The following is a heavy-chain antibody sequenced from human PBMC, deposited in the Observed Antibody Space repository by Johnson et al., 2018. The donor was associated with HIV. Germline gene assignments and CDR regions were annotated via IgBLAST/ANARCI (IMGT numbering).Heavy chain of an antibody. J-gene: IGHJ3*02. CDR1: GFTVSTNY. V-gene: IGHV3-66*03. D-gene: IGHD5-24*01. CDR2: IERNSRT. Sequence: VQLVESGGGLIQPGGSLRLSCAASGFTVSTNYMGWVRLAPGKGLEWVSYIERNSRTDYADSVKGRFAISRDNSKNTLYLQMNSLRAEDTAVYYCALRDGYNYELDPVRHFDIWGQGTMVTVSS. CDR3: ALRDGYNYELDPVRHFDI.